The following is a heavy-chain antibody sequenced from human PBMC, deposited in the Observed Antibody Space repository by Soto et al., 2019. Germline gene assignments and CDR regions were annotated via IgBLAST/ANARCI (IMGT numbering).Heavy chain of an antibody. Sequence: PGGSLRLSCAASGFTFSSYEMNWVRQAPGKGLEWVSYISSSAISIYYADSVKGRFTISRDNTKNSLYLQMNSLRAEDTAVYYCSRDLAHYYDSSGHAFGYSGQGTLVPVCS. D-gene: IGHD3-22*01. CDR3: SRDLAHYYDSSGHAFGY. CDR2: ISSSAISI. CDR1: GFTFSSYE. J-gene: IGHJ4*02. V-gene: IGHV3-48*03.